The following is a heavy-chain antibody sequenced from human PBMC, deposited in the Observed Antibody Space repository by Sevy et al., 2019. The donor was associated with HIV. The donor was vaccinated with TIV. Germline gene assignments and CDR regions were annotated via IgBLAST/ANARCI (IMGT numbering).Heavy chain of an antibody. Sequence: ASVKVSCKASGYTFTDYYIHWVRQAPGQGLECMGWINTNNGATNYAQKFQGRVTMTRDTSITTAYMELSSLRSDDTAVYYCARDPSVYDFLGLWGQGTLVTVSS. J-gene: IGHJ4*02. D-gene: IGHD3-3*01. V-gene: IGHV1-2*02. CDR2: INTNNGAT. CDR3: ARDPSVYDFLGL. CDR1: GYTFTDYY.